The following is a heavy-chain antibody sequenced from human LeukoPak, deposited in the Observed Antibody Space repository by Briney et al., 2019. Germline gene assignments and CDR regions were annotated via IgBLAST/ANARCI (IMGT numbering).Heavy chain of an antibody. V-gene: IGHV3-11*04. CDR3: ARVRYSSGWYRAFDI. D-gene: IGHD6-19*01. Sequence: GGSLRLSCAASGFTFSDYYMSWIRQAPGKGLEWVSYISSSGSTIYYADSVKGRFTISRDNAKNSLYLQMNSLRAEDTAVYYCARVRYSSGWYRAFDIWGQGTMVTVSS. J-gene: IGHJ3*02. CDR2: ISSSGSTI. CDR1: GFTFSDYY.